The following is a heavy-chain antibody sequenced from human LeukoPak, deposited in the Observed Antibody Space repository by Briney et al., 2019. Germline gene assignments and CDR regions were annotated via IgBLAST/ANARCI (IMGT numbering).Heavy chain of an antibody. D-gene: IGHD3-16*02. Sequence: WASVKVSCKASGYTFTSYFIHWVRQAPGQGLEWMGWISAYNGNTNYAQKLQGRVTMTTDTSTSTAYMELRSLRSDDTAVYYCARTPLGGVIVTPTQCFDYWGQGTLVTVSS. CDR3: ARTPLGGVIVTPTQCFDY. V-gene: IGHV1-18*04. CDR1: GYTFTSYF. CDR2: ISAYNGNT. J-gene: IGHJ4*02.